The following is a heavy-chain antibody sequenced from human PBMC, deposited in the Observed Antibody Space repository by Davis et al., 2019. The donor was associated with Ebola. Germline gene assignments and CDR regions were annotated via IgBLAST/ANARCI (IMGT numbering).Heavy chain of an antibody. CDR1: GFTFSSYS. CDR2: ISSSSSYI. D-gene: IGHD2-2*01. V-gene: IGHV3-21*01. J-gene: IGHJ4*02. Sequence: GESLKISCAVSGFTFSSYSMNWVRQSPGKGLEWVSSISSSSSYIQCADSVKGRFTISRDNAKNSLYLQMNSLTADDTAVYYCARDPTMLYYFDYWGQGTPVTVSS. CDR3: ARDPTMLYYFDY.